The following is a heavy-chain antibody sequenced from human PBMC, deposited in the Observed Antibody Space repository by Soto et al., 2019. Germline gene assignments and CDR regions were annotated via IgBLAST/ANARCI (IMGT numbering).Heavy chain of an antibody. Sequence: QVQLVQSGAEVKKPGASVKVSCKASGYTFTSYGISWVRQSPVQVLEWMGWISAYNGDTNYAQKLQGRVTMTTDTSTSTAYMELRSLRSDDTAVYYCAGGYYYDSSGYYVGYYGMGVWGHGTTVTVSS. D-gene: IGHD3-22*01. V-gene: IGHV1-18*01. J-gene: IGHJ6*02. CDR2: ISAYNGDT. CDR3: AGGYYYDSSGYYVGYYGMGV. CDR1: GYTFTSYG.